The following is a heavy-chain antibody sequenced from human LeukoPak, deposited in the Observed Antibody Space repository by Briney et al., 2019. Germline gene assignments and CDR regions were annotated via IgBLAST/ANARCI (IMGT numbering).Heavy chain of an antibody. CDR2: ISGSGGST. V-gene: IGHV3-23*01. CDR1: GGSISSGGYY. Sequence: PSETLSLTCTVSGGSISSGGYYWSWIRQPPGKGLEWVSAISGSGGSTYYADSVKGRFTISRDNSKNTLYLQMNSLRAEDTAVYYCAKGNYYDSSGYYFDYWGQGTLVTVSS. J-gene: IGHJ4*02. D-gene: IGHD3-22*01. CDR3: AKGNYYDSSGYYFDY.